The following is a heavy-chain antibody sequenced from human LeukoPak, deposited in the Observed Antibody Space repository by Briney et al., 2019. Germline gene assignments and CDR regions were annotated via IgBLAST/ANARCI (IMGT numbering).Heavy chain of an antibody. Sequence: SGTLSLTCAVSGGSISSSNWWSWVRQPPGKGLEWIGEIYHSGSTNYNPSLKSRVTISVDKSKNQFSLKLSSVTAADTAVYYCARGPPYIVVVTAIGFFDYWGQGTLVTVSS. D-gene: IGHD2-21*02. CDR2: IYHSGST. J-gene: IGHJ4*02. CDR3: ARGPPYIVVVTAIGFFDY. CDR1: GGSISSSNW. V-gene: IGHV4-4*02.